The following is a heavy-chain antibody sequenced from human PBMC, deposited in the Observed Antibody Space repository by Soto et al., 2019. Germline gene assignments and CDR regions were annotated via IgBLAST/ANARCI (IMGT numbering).Heavy chain of an antibody. CDR3: VRTAYDNLIGPTPNWFDP. Sequence: GASVKVSCKASGYTFTSYDIAWVRQAPGQGLEWMGWMNPNSGNTGYPQNFQGRVTMTRDTSISTAYMELSSLRSEDTAVYYCVRTAYDNLIGPTPNWFDPWGQGTLVTVSS. D-gene: IGHD3-9*01. CDR1: GYTFTSYD. J-gene: IGHJ5*02. V-gene: IGHV1-8*01. CDR2: MNPNSGNT.